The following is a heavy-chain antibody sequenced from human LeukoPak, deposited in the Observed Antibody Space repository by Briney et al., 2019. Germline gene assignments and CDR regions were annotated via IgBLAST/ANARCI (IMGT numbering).Heavy chain of an antibody. V-gene: IGHV1-3*01. J-gene: IGHJ4*02. Sequence: HRASVKVSCKASGYTFTSYAMHWVRQAPGQRLEWMGWINAGNGNTKYSQKFQGRVTITRDTSASTAYMELSSLRSEDTAVYYCARDSRGSYCSYWGQGTLVTVSS. CDR3: ARDSRGSYCSY. CDR2: INAGNGNT. CDR1: GYTFTSYA. D-gene: IGHD1-26*01.